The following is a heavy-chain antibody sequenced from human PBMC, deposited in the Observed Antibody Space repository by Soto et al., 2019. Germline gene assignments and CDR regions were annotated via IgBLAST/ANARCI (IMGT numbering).Heavy chain of an antibody. J-gene: IGHJ4*02. V-gene: IGHV5-10-1*01. D-gene: IGHD6-19*01. CDR2: IDPSDSYT. CDR1: GYSFTSYW. CDR3: ATRYSSGWYYFDY. Sequence: GESLKISCKGSGYSFTSYWISWVRQMPGKGLEWMGRIDPSDSYTNYSPSFQGHVTISADKSISTAYLQWSSLKASGTAMYYCATRYSSGWYYFDYWGQGTLVTVSS.